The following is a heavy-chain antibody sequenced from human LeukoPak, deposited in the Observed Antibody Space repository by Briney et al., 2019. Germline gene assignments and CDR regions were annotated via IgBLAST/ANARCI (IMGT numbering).Heavy chain of an antibody. D-gene: IGHD1-26*01. CDR2: ISGSGGST. V-gene: IGHV3-23*01. CDR3: AKDGSYSGSYYFDY. J-gene: IGHJ4*02. Sequence: GGSLRLSCAASGFTFSSYGMSWVRQAPGKGLEWVSAISGSGGSTHYADSVKGRFTISRDNSKNTLYLQMNSLRAEDTAVYYCAKDGSYSGSYYFDYWGQGTLVTVSS. CDR1: GFTFSSYG.